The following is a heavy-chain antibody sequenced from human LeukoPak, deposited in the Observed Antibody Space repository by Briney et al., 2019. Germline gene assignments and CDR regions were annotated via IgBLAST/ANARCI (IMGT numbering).Heavy chain of an antibody. V-gene: IGHV3-74*01. CDR1: GFTFGNYL. CDR2: INVDGSST. CDR3: ARGNYGLDV. J-gene: IGHJ6*02. Sequence: PGGSLRLSCAASGFTFGNYLMHWVRQAPGKGLVWVSRINVDGSSTSYADSVKGRFTISRDNARNTVYLQMNSLRAEDTAVYYCARGNYGLDVWGHGTTVTVSS.